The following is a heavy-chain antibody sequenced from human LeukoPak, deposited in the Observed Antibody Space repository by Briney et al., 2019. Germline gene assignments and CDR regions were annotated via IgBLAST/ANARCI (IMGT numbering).Heavy chain of an antibody. V-gene: IGHV3-7*01. CDR3: ARDLVVRGGYYYYGMDV. D-gene: IGHD3-10*01. J-gene: IGHJ6*02. CDR2: IKEDGSEK. Sequence: GGSLRLSCAASGFTFSSYWMSWVRQAPEKGLEWVANIKEDGSEKYYVDSVKGRFTISRDNAKNSLYLQMNSLRAEDTAVYYCARDLVVRGGYYYYGMDVWGQGTTVTVSS. CDR1: GFTFSSYW.